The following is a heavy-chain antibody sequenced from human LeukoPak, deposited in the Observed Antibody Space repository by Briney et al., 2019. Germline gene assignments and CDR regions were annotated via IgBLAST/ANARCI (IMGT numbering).Heavy chain of an antibody. D-gene: IGHD3-22*01. J-gene: IGHJ4*02. CDR1: GFTFSSYA. CDR2: ISGSGGST. V-gene: IGHV3-23*01. Sequence: GGSLRFSCAASGFTFSSYAMSWVRQAPGKGLEWVSAISGSGGSTYYADSVKGRFSISRDTSKNAVYLQMNSLRAEDTAVYYCARAQFYHDSSTYGPDYWGQGTLVTVSS. CDR3: ARAQFYHDSSTYGPDY.